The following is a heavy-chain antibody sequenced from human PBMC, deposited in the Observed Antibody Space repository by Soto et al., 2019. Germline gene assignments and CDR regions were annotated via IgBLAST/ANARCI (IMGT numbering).Heavy chain of an antibody. CDR2: IYWNDDK. J-gene: IGHJ4*02. Sequence: SGPTLVNPTQTLTLTCTFSVFSLSTRGMGVSWIRQPPGKALEWLALIYWNDDKRYSPSLKTRLTITKDTSKNQVVLTMTNMDPVDTATYYCARIKQLATPDYWGQGTLVTVSS. D-gene: IGHD6-6*01. V-gene: IGHV2-5*01. CDR1: VFSLSTRGMG. CDR3: ARIKQLATPDY.